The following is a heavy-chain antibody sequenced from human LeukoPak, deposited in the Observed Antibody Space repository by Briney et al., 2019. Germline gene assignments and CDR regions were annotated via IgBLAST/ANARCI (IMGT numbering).Heavy chain of an antibody. Sequence: GTSVKVSCKASGFTFTKSAVQWVRQARGQRLEWIEWIVAGRGNTNYAQKFQERVTITRDMSTGTAYMELGSLRSEDTAVYYCAATSVGTTINDAFDIWGQGTMVTVSS. CDR2: IVAGRGNT. V-gene: IGHV1-58*01. CDR3: AATSVGTTINDAFDI. D-gene: IGHD1-26*01. CDR1: GFTFTKSA. J-gene: IGHJ3*02.